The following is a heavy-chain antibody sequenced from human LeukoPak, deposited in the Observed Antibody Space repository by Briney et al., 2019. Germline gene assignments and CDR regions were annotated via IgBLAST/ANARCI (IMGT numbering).Heavy chain of an antibody. D-gene: IGHD1-26*01. V-gene: IGHV3-64*01. CDR2: ISSNGGST. CDR1: GFTFSSYD. CDR3: ARVRLSGSYFFDY. J-gene: IGHJ4*02. Sequence: PGGSLRLSCAASGFTFSSYDMHWVRQAPGKGLEYVTAISSNGGSTYHANSVKGRFTISRDNSKNTLYLQMGSLRAEDMAVYYCARVRLSGSYFFDYWGQGTLVTVSS.